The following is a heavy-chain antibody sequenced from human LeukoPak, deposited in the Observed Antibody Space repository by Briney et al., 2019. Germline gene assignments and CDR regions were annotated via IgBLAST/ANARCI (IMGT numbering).Heavy chain of an antibody. D-gene: IGHD3-22*01. CDR1: GGSISSSSYY. J-gene: IGHJ4*02. CDR3: ARELHYYDSSGYKYYFDY. V-gene: IGHV4-61*02. Sequence: SETLSLTCTVSGGSISSSSYYWGWIRQPPGKGLEWIGRIYTSGSTNYNPSLKSRVTISVDTSKNQFSLKLSSVTAADTAVYYCARELHYYDSSGYKYYFDYWGQGTLVTVSS. CDR2: IYTSGST.